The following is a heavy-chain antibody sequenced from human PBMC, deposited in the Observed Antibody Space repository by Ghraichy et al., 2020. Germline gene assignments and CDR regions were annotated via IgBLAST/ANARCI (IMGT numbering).Heavy chain of an antibody. J-gene: IGHJ4*02. CDR1: GGSISDYY. Sequence: SETLSLTCTVSGGSISDYYWSWIRQPPGKGLEWIGYIYYSGSTDYNPSLKSRVTISLDTSKNQFSLKLSSVTAADTAVYYCARSLRRIQAFDYWGQGTLVSVSS. V-gene: IGHV4-59*01. D-gene: IGHD5-18*01. CDR2: IYYSGST. CDR3: ARSLRRIQAFDY.